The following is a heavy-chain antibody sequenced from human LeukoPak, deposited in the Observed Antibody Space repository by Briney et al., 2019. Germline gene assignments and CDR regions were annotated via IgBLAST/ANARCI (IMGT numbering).Heavy chain of an antibody. J-gene: IGHJ5*02. CDR1: GYTFTSYD. CDR3: ASKPIAAAGMGFDP. D-gene: IGHD6-13*01. V-gene: IGHV1-8*02. CDR2: MDPNRGNT. Sequence: ASVKVSCKASGYTFTSYDINWVRQAPGQGLEWMGWMDPNRGNTGYAHKFQGRVTMARSTSVSTAYMELSSLTSEDTAVYYCASKPIAAAGMGFDPWGQGTLVTVSS.